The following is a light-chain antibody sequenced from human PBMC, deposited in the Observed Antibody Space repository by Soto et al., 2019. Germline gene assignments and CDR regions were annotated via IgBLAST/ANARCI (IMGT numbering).Light chain of an antibody. CDR1: QIISNW. Sequence: DIQEIQSPSTLSATVGDSVTISCRASQIISNWLAWYQQKPGKAPKLLIYKASTLESGVPSRFSGSGSGRNFPLTIGSLQPDDFATHSCHPYNTFLLTCAPGPRVDTK. J-gene: IGKJ3*01. CDR2: KAS. V-gene: IGKV1-5*03. CDR3: HPYNTFLLT.